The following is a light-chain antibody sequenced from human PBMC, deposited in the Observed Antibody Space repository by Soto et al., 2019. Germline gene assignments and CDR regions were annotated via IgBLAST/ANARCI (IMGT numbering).Light chain of an antibody. J-gene: IGLJ2*01. CDR1: SSNIGSNT. CDR2: GHN. CDR3: AAWDNSLSGVV. Sequence: QSVLTQPPSASGTPGQRVTISCSGASSNIGSNTVNWYQQLPGAAPKLLIYGHNHRPSGVPDRFSGSKSGTSASLAISGLQSEDEADYYCAAWDNSLSGVVFGGGTKLTVL. V-gene: IGLV1-44*01.